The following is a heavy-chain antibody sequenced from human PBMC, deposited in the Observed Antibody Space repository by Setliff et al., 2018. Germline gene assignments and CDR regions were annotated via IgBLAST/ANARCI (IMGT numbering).Heavy chain of an antibody. CDR2: ISTSSSII. D-gene: IGHD6-13*01. J-gene: IGHJ4*02. CDR3: TTAPLAAASTC. V-gene: IGHV3-48*01. CDR1: GFTFSSYS. Sequence: GGSLRLSCAASGFTFSSYSMNWVRQAPGKGLEWVSYISTSSSIIYYADSVKGRFTISRDNSKNTLYLQMNSLKTEDTAVYYCTTAPLAAASTCWGQGTLVTVSS.